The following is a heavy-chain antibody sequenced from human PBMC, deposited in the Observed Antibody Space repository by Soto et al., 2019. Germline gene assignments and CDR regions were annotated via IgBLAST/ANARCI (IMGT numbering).Heavy chain of an antibody. J-gene: IGHJ6*02. Sequence: ASVKVSCKASGYTFTSYGISWVRQAPGQGLERMGWISAYNGNTNYAQKLQGRVTMTTDTSTSTAYMELRSLRSDDTAVYYCARDPDNIVLVPAAIPRLGYGMDVWGQGTTVTVSS. CDR2: ISAYNGNT. V-gene: IGHV1-18*01. D-gene: IGHD2-2*01. CDR1: GYTFTSYG. CDR3: ARDPDNIVLVPAAIPRLGYGMDV.